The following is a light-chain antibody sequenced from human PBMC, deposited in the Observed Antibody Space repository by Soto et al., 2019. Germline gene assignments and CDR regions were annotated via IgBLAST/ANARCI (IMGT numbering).Light chain of an antibody. V-gene: IGLV2-14*03. CDR2: DVN. Sequence: QSALTHPPSVSGPPGQSITSSCTETSSNVGNYNYVSWYQKHPGKVPKLMIYDVNSRPSGVSNRFSGSKSGNTASLTISGLQAEDEADYYCSSYTTSSTLVFGGGTKLTVL. CDR3: SSYTTSSTLV. J-gene: IGLJ2*01. CDR1: SSNVGNYNY.